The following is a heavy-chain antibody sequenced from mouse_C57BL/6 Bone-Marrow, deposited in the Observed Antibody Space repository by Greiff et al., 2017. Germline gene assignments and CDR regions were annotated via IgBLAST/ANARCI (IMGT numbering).Heavy chain of an antibody. Sequence: EVHLVESGGGLVQPGESLKLSCESNEYEFPSHDMSWVRKTPEKRLELVAAINSDGGSTYYPDTMERRFIISRDNTKKTLYLQMSSLRSEDTALYYCARHYDYDGSYWYFDVWGTGTTVTVSS. CDR3: ARHYDYDGSYWYFDV. CDR1: EYEFPSHD. CDR2: INSDGGST. J-gene: IGHJ1*03. D-gene: IGHD2-4*01. V-gene: IGHV5-2*01.